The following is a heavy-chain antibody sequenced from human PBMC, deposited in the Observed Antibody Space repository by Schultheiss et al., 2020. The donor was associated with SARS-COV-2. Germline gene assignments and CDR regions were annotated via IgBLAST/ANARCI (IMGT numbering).Heavy chain of an antibody. Sequence: GGSLRLSCAASGFTFSNAWMSWVRQAPGKGLEWVSSISSSSSYIYYADSVKGRFTISRDNSKNTLYLQMNSLRAEDTAVYYCAREEEPSYGMDVWGQGTTVTVSS. CDR1: GFTFSNAW. D-gene: IGHD1-26*01. V-gene: IGHV3-21*01. CDR2: ISSSSSYI. J-gene: IGHJ6*02. CDR3: AREEEPSYGMDV.